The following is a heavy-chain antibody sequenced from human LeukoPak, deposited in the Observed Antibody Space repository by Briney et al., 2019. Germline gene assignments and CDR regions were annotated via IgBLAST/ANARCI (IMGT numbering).Heavy chain of an antibody. V-gene: IGHV3-33*01. CDR2: IWYDGSNK. J-gene: IGHJ4*02. CDR3: ARGLGDSSGYYFGYFDY. CDR1: GFTFSSYG. Sequence: GRSLRLSCAASGFTFSSYGMHWVRQAPGKGLEWVAGIWYDGSNKYYADSVKGRFTISRDNSKNTLYLQMNSLRAEDTAVYYCARGLGDSSGYYFGYFDYWGQGTLVTVSS. D-gene: IGHD3-22*01.